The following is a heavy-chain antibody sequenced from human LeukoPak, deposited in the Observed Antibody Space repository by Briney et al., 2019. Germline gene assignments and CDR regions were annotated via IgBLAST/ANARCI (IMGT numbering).Heavy chain of an antibody. Sequence: SGPTLVNPTQTLTLTCTFSGFSLSTGGVGVGWIRQPPGKALEWLALIYWDDNKRYIPSLKSRLTITKDTSKNQVVLTMTNMDPVDTATYYCAQYSSTYNWFDPWGQGTQVTVSS. D-gene: IGHD6-13*01. CDR1: GFSLSTGGVG. CDR3: AQYSSTYNWFDP. V-gene: IGHV2-5*02. CDR2: IYWDDNK. J-gene: IGHJ5*02.